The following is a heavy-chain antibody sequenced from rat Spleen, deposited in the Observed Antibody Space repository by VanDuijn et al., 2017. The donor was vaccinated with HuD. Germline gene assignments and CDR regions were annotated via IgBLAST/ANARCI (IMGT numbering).Heavy chain of an antibody. CDR3: TREGTIAALAY. J-gene: IGHJ2*01. CDR2: ITDRGDNT. V-gene: IGHV5-20*01. CDR1: GFTFSDYY. Sequence: EVQLVESDGGLVQPGRSLKLSCAASGFTFSDYYMAWVRQAPTKGLEWVASITDRGDNTYYRDSVKGRFTISRHNAKSTLYLQMDSLRSEDTATYYCTREGTIAALAYWGQGVMVTVSS. D-gene: IGHD1-2*01.